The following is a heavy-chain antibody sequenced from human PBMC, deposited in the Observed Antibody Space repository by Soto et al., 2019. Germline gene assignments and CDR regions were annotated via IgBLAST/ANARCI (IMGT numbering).Heavy chain of an antibody. CDR1: GGSMSSHY. CDR2: ISYSGST. Sequence: LSLTCTVSGGSMSSHYWTWLRQPPGKGLEWIGYISYSGSTYYNPSLKSRVTISADTSRNQSSLKLSSVIAADTAVYYCARADPDASVGYWGQGTLVTSPQ. J-gene: IGHJ4*02. CDR3: ARADPDASVGY. V-gene: IGHV4-59*11. D-gene: IGHD3-16*01.